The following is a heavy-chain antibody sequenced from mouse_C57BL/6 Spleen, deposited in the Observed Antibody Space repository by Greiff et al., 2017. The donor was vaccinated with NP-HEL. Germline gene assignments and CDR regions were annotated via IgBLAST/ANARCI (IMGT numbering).Heavy chain of an antibody. J-gene: IGHJ2*01. Sequence: VKLQESGAELMKPGASVKLSCKATGYTFTGYWIEWVKQRPGYGLEWIGEILPGSGSTNYNEKFKGKATFTADTSSNTAYMQLSSLTTEDSAIYYCARRSIYDGYMYYFDYWGQGTTLTVSS. CDR1: GYTFTGYW. CDR2: ILPGSGST. CDR3: ARRSIYDGYMYYFDY. V-gene: IGHV1-9*01. D-gene: IGHD2-3*01.